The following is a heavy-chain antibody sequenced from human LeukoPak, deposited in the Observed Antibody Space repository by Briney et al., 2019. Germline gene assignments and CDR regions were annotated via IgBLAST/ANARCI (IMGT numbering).Heavy chain of an antibody. V-gene: IGHV4-34*01. D-gene: IGHD4-11*01. J-gene: IGHJ4*02. CDR3: AKDPYSNSRRGFDY. CDR1: GGSFSDYY. Sequence: SETLSLTCAVYGGSFSDYYWTWIRQPPGKGLEWIGEINHSGSTNYNPSLKSRVTIPVDTSKNQSSLKLSSVTAADTAVYYCAKDPYSNSRRGFDYWGQGTLVTVSS. CDR2: INHSGST.